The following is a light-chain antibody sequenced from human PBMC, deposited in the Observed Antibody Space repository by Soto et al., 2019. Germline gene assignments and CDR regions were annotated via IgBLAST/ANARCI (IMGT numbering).Light chain of an antibody. Sequence: QSVFTQPPSVSAAPGQRVSISCSGGSSNIGKNSVSWYQQLPATAPKLLIYDDHQRPSGIPDRFSASKSGTSATLDITGLQPADEGDYYCATWDLTLSAGVLFGGGTKLTVL. J-gene: IGLJ2*01. V-gene: IGLV1-51*01. CDR2: DDH. CDR3: ATWDLTLSAGVL. CDR1: SSNIGKNS.